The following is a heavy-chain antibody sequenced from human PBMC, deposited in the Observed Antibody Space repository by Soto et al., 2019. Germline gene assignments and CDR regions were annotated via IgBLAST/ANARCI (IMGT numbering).Heavy chain of an antibody. Sequence: ASVKVSCKASGYTFTSYAMHWVRQAPGQRLEWMGWINAGNGNTKYSQKFQGRVTITRDTSASTAYMELSSLRSEDTAVYYCARSRTGIAVAGTFWFDPWGQGTLVTVSS. V-gene: IGHV1-3*01. D-gene: IGHD6-19*01. CDR2: INAGNGNT. J-gene: IGHJ5*02. CDR1: GYTFTSYA. CDR3: ARSRTGIAVAGTFWFDP.